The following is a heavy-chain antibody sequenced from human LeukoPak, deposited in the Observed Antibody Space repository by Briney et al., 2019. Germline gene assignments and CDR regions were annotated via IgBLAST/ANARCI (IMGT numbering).Heavy chain of an antibody. CDR3: ARVEYDSSGYYGYGMDV. V-gene: IGHV4-4*02. CDR2: IYHSGST. J-gene: IGHJ6*02. CDR1: GGSISSSNW. Sequence: SETLSLTCAVSGGSISSSNWWSWVRQPPGKGLEWIGEIYHSGSTNYNPSLKSRVTISVDKSKNQFSLKLSSATAADTAVYYCARVEYDSSGYYGYGMDVWGQGTTVTVSS. D-gene: IGHD3-22*01.